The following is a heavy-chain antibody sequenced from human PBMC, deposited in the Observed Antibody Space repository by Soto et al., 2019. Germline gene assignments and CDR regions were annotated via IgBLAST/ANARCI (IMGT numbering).Heavy chain of an antibody. CDR1: GGSISSYY. Sequence: QVQLQESGPGLVKPSETLSLTCTVSGGSISSYYWSWIRQPPGKGLEWIGYIYYSGTTNYTPSPKSRVTISVDTSKNQFSLKLSSVTAADTAVYYCAREVGEWFGEPQGHWFDPWGQGTLVTVSS. CDR3: AREVGEWFGEPQGHWFDP. D-gene: IGHD3-10*01. V-gene: IGHV4-59*01. CDR2: IYYSGTT. J-gene: IGHJ5*02.